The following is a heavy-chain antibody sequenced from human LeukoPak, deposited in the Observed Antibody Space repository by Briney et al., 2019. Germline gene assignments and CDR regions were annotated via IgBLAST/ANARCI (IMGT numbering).Heavy chain of an antibody. J-gene: IGHJ4*02. CDR2: INPNSGVA. D-gene: IGHD5-18*01. V-gene: IGHV1-2*02. Sequence: VKVSCKASGYTFTGYYIHWVRQAPGQGLEWMGWINPNSGVANYAQKFQGRVTMTRDTSISTAYMELSRLTSDDTAVYYCANTYGYNYWGQGTLVTVSS. CDR3: ANTYGYNY. CDR1: GYTFTGYY.